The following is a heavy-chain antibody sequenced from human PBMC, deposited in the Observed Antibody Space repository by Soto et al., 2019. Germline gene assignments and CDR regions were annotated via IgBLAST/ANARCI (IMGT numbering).Heavy chain of an antibody. V-gene: IGHV1-8*01. CDR2: MNPNSGNT. J-gene: IGHJ6*03. D-gene: IGHD3-3*01. CDR1: GYTFTSYD. CDR3: ARGAYYDFWSGYYTPSHYYYMDV. Sequence: ASVKVSCKASGYTFTSYDINWVRQATGQGLEWMGWMNPNSGNTGYAQKFQGRVTMTRNTSISTAYMELSSLRSEDTAVYYCARGAYYDFWSGYYTPSHYYYMDVWG.